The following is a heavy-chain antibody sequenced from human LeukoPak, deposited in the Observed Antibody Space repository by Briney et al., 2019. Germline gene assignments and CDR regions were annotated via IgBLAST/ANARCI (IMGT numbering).Heavy chain of an antibody. V-gene: IGHV1-18*01. J-gene: IGHJ5*02. CDR1: GYTFTSYG. CDR3: ARVTSYGSGSYYTPLGWFDP. Sequence: ASVKVSCKASGYTFTSYGISWVRQAPGQGLEWMGWISAYNGNTNYAQKLQGRVTMSSDTSTSTAYMELRSLRSDDTAVYYCARVTSYGSGSYYTPLGWFDPWGQGTLVTVSS. CDR2: ISAYNGNT. D-gene: IGHD3-10*01.